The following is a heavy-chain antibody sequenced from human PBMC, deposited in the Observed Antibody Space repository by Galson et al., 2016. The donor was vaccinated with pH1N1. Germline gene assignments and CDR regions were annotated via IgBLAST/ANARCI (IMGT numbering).Heavy chain of an antibody. Sequence: SVKVSCKASGDTFTSYAMHWVRQAPGQRLEWMGWINAGNGIPKYSQRFQGRVTLTRNASINTAYMELSSLTSEDTAVYYCARGPVYWYFDLWGRGTPVIVSS. V-gene: IGHV1-3*01. J-gene: IGHJ2*01. CDR1: GDTFTSYA. CDR3: ARGPVYWYFDL. CDR2: INAGNGIP.